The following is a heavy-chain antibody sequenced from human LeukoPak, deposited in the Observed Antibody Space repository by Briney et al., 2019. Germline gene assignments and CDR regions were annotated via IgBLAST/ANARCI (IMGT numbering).Heavy chain of an antibody. CDR3: TRSHTPSNSVVKSNWDYFDY. CDR1: GFTFSSYG. CDR2: ISYDGSNK. V-gene: IGHV3-30*19. Sequence: PGRSLRLSCAASGFTFSSYGMHWARQAPGKGLEWVAVISYDGSNKYYANSVKGRFTISRDNSKSTLYLQMDSLRGEDTAVYYWTRSHTPSNSVVKSNWDYFDYWGQGTLVTVSS. D-gene: IGHD3-22*01. J-gene: IGHJ4*02.